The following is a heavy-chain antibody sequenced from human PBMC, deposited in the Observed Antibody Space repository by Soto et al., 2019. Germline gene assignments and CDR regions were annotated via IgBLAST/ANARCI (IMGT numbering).Heavy chain of an antibody. CDR2: IYYSGTT. Sequence: TSETLSLTCTVSGGSISSTNYYWGWIRQPPGKGLEWIASIYYSGTTHYNPSLKSRVTISVDTSKNQFSLKLSSVTAADTAVYYCARHPRYCSSTSCYVYWGQGTLVTVSS. J-gene: IGHJ4*02. CDR3: ARHPRYCSSTSCYVY. CDR1: GGSISSTNYY. V-gene: IGHV4-39*01. D-gene: IGHD2-2*01.